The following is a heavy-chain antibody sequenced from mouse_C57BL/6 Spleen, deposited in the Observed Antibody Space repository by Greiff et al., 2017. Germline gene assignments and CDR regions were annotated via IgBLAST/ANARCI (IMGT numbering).Heavy chain of an antibody. J-gene: IGHJ1*03. V-gene: IGHV1-42*01. CDR3: ARTHDGYYGRYFDV. Sequence: EVQLQQSGPELVKPGASVKISCKASGYSFTGYYMNWVKQSPEKSLEWIGEINPSTGGTTSNQKFKAKATLTVDKSSSTAYMQLKSLTSEDSAVYYCARTHDGYYGRYFDVGGTGTTVTVSS. CDR2: INPSTGGT. CDR1: GYSFTGYY. D-gene: IGHD2-3*01.